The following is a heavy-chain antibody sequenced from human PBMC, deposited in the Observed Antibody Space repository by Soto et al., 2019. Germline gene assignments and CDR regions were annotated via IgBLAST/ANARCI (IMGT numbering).Heavy chain of an antibody. V-gene: IGHV3-74*01. Sequence: EVQLLESGGGLVPPGGSLRLSCAASGFIFSGYWMHWVRQAPGKGLVWVSRIKGDGSGISYADSVKGRFTISRDNVKKTLYLQMHSLRAEDTAGYYCARAICSGGRCFSLDLWGQGTLVTVSS. CDR1: GFIFSGYW. CDR3: ARAICSGGRCFSLDL. J-gene: IGHJ5*02. CDR2: IKGDGSGI. D-gene: IGHD2-15*01.